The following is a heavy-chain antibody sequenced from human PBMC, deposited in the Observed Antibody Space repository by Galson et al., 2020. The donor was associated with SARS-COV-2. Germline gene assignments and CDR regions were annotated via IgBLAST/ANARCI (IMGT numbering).Heavy chain of an antibody. D-gene: IGHD3-16*01. V-gene: IGHV4-39*01. CDR3: ARAPSVCFDY. Sequence: SETLSLTCTVSAGSITSSRYYWGWIRQPPGKGLEWIGSIYYSGSTYYNPSLKSRVTISLDTSKNQFTLTLSSVTAADTAVYYCARAPSVCFDYWGQGTLVTVSS. CDR2: IYYSGST. CDR1: AGSITSSRYY. J-gene: IGHJ4*02.